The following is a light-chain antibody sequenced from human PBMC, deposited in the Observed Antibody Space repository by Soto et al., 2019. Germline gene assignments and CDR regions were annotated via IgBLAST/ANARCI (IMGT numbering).Light chain of an antibody. CDR2: GAS. CDR3: QQYSNWPSWT. J-gene: IGKJ1*01. CDR1: QSVSNF. Sequence: EKVMTQSPATLSMSPGERATHSCRASQSVSNFLAWYQQKPGQAPRLLIYGASTRATGVPARFSGSGSGTEFTLTISSLQSEDFAVYYCQQYSNWPSWTFGQGTKV. V-gene: IGKV3-15*01.